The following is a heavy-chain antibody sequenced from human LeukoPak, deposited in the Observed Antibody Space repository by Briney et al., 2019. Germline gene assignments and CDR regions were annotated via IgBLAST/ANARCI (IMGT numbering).Heavy chain of an antibody. CDR3: AKKVGGVYAFDI. D-gene: IGHD3-16*01. CDR1: GFTFSSYA. CDR2: ISGPGGNT. V-gene: IGHV3-23*01. Sequence: GGSLGLSCAASGFTFSSYAMNWVRQAPGKGLEWVSGISGPGGNTYYADSVKGRFTISRDNSKNTLYVQMNSLRAEDTAVYYCAKKVGGVYAFDIWGQGTMVTVSS. J-gene: IGHJ3*02.